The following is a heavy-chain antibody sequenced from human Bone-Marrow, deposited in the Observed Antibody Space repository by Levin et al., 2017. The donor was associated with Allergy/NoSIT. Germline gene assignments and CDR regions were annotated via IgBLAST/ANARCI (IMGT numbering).Heavy chain of an antibody. D-gene: IGHD3-10*01. Sequence: ASVKVSCKASGGTFSSYAMNWVRQAPGQGLEWMGWINTKSGNPTYAQGLPGRFVFSLDTSLSTAYLEISSLKAADTAGYYCARDLLDVQGVSQGVYFWGQGTLVTVSS. CDR1: GGTFSSYA. J-gene: IGHJ4*02. CDR2: INTKSGNP. V-gene: IGHV7-4-1*02. CDR3: ARDLLDVQGVSQGVYF.